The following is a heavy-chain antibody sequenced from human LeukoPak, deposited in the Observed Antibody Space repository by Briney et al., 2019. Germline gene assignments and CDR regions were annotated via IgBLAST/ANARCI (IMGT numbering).Heavy chain of an antibody. CDR3: AREPTASLWFDP. CDR1: GDSVSSNSAA. D-gene: IGHD4-17*01. CDR2: TYYRSKWYN. J-gene: IGHJ5*02. V-gene: IGHV6-1*01. Sequence: SQTLSLTCAISGDSVSSNSAAWTWIRQSPSRGLEWLGRTYYRSKWYNHYAVSVKSRITFNADTSKNQFSLQLNSVTPEDTALYYCAREPTASLWFDPWGQGSLVTVSS.